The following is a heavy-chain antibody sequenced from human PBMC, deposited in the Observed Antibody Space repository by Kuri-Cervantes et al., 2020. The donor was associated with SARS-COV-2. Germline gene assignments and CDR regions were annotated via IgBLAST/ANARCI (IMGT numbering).Heavy chain of an antibody. CDR3: ARSGVSAATGYYYYYMDV. Sequence: GESLKISCAASGFTFSSYGMHWVRQAPGKGLEWVAVIWYGGSNEYYADSVKGRFTISRDNSKNTLYLQMNSPRAEDTAVYYCARSGVSAATGYYYYYMDVWGKGTTVTVSS. CDR1: GFTFSSYG. J-gene: IGHJ6*03. D-gene: IGHD1-14*01. V-gene: IGHV3-33*08. CDR2: IWYGGSNE.